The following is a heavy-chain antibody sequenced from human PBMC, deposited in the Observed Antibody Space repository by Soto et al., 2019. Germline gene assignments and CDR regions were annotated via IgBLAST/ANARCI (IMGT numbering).Heavy chain of an antibody. Sequence: GGSLRLSCAASGFTFSSYAMSWVRQAPGKGLEWVSAISGSGGSTYYADSVKGRFTISRDNSKNTLYLQMNSLRAEDTAVYYCARDHLKGSYFALVTFSFGPWGQGTLVTVSS. D-gene: IGHD1-26*01. J-gene: IGHJ5*02. CDR1: GFTFSSYA. CDR2: ISGSGGST. V-gene: IGHV3-23*01. CDR3: ARDHLKGSYFALVTFSFGP.